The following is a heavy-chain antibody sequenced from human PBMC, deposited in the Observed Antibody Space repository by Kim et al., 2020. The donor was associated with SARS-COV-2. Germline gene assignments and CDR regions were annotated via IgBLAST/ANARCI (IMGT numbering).Heavy chain of an antibody. J-gene: IGHJ2*01. Sequence: SETLSLTCAVYGGSFSGYYWSWIRQPPGKGLEWIGEINHSGSTNYNPSLKSRVTISVDTSKNQFSLKLSSVTAADTAVYYCARGIAAAGRGFDLWGRGTLVTVSS. CDR3: ARGIAAAGRGFDL. D-gene: IGHD6-13*01. CDR1: GGSFSGYY. V-gene: IGHV4-34*01. CDR2: INHSGST.